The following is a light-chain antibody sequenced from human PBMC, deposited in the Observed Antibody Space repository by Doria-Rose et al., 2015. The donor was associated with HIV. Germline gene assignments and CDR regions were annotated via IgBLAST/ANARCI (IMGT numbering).Light chain of an antibody. CDR3: HQYGTSWT. CDR2: DGS. V-gene: IGKV3-20*01. CDR1: QSFSSTY. J-gene: IGKJ1*01. Sequence: EIVLTQSPGTLSLSPGERATLSCRASQSFSSTYLAWYQQKPGQAPSLLIYDGSTRATGIPDRFSASGSATDFTLTINRLGPEDFALYYCHQYGTSWTFGQGTKVEI.